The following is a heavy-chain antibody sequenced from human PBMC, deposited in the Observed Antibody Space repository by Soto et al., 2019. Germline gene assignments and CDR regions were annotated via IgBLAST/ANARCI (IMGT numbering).Heavy chain of an antibody. D-gene: IGHD4-4*01. J-gene: IGHJ6*03. V-gene: IGHV1-18*01. Sequence: QVQRVQSGAEVKKPGASVKVSCKASGYTFTSYGISWVRQAPGQGLEWMGWISAYNGNTHYALKHQGRDTLTTDKSTRTAYLALRRPRSDDTAVDYFASGEHEDGNYDDYYYYMYVSGKGATV. CDR3: ASGEHEDGNYDDYYYYMYV. CDR2: ISAYNGNT. CDR1: GYTFTSYG.